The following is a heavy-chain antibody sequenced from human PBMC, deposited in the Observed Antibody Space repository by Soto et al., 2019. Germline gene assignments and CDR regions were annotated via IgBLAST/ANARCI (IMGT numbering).Heavy chain of an antibody. CDR3: ARVDKYCSSTSCFDY. Sequence: GESLKISCKGSGYSFTSYWIGWVRQMPGKGLEWMGIIYPGDSDTRYSPSFQGQVTISADKSISTAYLQWSSLKASDTAMYYCARVDKYCSSTSCFDYWGQGTLVTVSS. CDR2: IYPGDSDT. CDR1: GYSFTSYW. V-gene: IGHV5-51*01. D-gene: IGHD2-2*01. J-gene: IGHJ4*02.